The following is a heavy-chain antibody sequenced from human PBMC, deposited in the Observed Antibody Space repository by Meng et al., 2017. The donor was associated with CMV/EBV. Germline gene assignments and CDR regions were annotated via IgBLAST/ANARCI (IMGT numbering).Heavy chain of an antibody. J-gene: IGHJ4*02. CDR2: ISYDGSNK. CDR3: ARALLIPKGDDDY. V-gene: IGHV3-30*04. Sequence: GESLKISCAASGFTFSSYAMHWVRQAPGKGLEWVAVISYDGSNKYYADSVKGRFTISRDNSKNTLYLQMNSPRAEDTAVYYCARALLIPKGDDDYWGQGTLVTVSS. D-gene: IGHD2-21*02. CDR1: GFTFSSYA.